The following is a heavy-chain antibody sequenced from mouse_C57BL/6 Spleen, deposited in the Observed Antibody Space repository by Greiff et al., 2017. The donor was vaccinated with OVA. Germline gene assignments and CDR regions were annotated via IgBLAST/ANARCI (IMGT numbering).Heavy chain of an antibody. CDR1: GYSFTGYF. D-gene: IGHD1-1*01. J-gene: IGHJ2*01. Sequence: EVKLVESGPELVKPGDSVKISCKASGYSFTGYFMNWVMQSHGKSLEWIGRINPYNGDTFYNQKFKGKATLTVDKSSSTAHMELRSLTSEDSAVYYCAKVSYGDYFDYWGQGTTLTVSS. CDR3: AKVSYGDYFDY. CDR2: INPYNGDT. V-gene: IGHV1-20*01.